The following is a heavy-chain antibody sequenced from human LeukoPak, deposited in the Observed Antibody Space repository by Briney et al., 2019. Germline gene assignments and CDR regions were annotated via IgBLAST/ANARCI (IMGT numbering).Heavy chain of an antibody. V-gene: IGHV3-74*01. J-gene: IGHJ4*02. CDR1: GFTFSTYW. CDR3: ARVINSGWLGELSD. CDR2: INSDGSST. Sequence: PGGSLRPSCAASGFTFSTYWMHWVRQAPGKGLVWVSRINSDGSSTTYADSVKGRFTISRDNAKNTLYLQMNSLRAEDTAVYYCARVINSGWLGELSDWGQGTLVTVSS. D-gene: IGHD6-19*01.